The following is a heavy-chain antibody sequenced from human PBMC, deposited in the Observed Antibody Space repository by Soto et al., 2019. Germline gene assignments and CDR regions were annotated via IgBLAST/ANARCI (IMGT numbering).Heavy chain of an antibody. CDR3: ARDRSMVVVVPGY. J-gene: IGHJ4*02. CDR1: GFTFSSYA. CDR2: ISHDGGNH. Sequence: HPGGSLRLSCAASGFTFSSYAMHWVRQAPGKGLEWVALISHDGGNHYYADSVKGRFTISRDNSKNMVYLQINSLRVDDTAVYYCARDRSMVVVVPGYWGQGTLVTVSS. V-gene: IGHV3-30-3*01. D-gene: IGHD2-2*01.